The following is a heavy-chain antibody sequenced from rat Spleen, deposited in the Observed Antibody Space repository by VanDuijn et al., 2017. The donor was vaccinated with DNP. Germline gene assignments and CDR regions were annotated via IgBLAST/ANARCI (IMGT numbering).Heavy chain of an antibody. CDR2: VNYDGGIT. V-gene: IGHV5-7*01. D-gene: IGHD1-3*01. J-gene: IGHJ2*01. Sequence: EVQLVESGGGLVKPGRSLKLSCAASGFTFSDFNMAWVRQAPKKGLEWVATVNYDGGITYYRDSVKGRFTISRDNAKNTLYLQMDSLRSEDTATYYCARPNFGSPYYFDYWGQGVMVTVSS. CDR3: ARPNFGSPYYFDY. CDR1: GFTFSDFN.